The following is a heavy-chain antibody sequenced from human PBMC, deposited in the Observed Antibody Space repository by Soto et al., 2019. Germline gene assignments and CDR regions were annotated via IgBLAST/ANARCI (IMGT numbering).Heavy chain of an antibody. CDR1: GFTFSSYG. V-gene: IGHV3-33*01. J-gene: IGHJ4*02. D-gene: IGHD3-22*01. CDR2: IWYDGSNK. CDR3: ARDYDISGYPRYYFDY. Sequence: QVQLVESGGGVVQPGRSLRLSCAASGFTFSSYGMHWVRQAPGKGLEWVAVIWYDGSNKYYADSVKGRFTISRDNSKNTLYLQVNSLRAEDTAVYYCARDYDISGYPRYYFDYWGQGTLVTVSS.